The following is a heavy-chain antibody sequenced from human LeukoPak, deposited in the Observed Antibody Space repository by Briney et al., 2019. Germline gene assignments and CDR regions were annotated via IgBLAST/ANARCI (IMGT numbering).Heavy chain of an antibody. V-gene: IGHV1-18*01. CDR2: ISAYNGNT. CDR1: GYTFTSYG. J-gene: IGHJ4*02. CDR3: AILISGDYDRRWGGAFDY. D-gene: IGHD3-22*01. Sequence: VSVKVSCKASGYTFTSYGITWVRQAPGQGLEWMGWISAYNGNTNYAQKLQGRVTMTTDTSTSTAYMELRSLRSDDTAVYYCAILISGDYDRRWGGAFDYWGQGTLVTVSS.